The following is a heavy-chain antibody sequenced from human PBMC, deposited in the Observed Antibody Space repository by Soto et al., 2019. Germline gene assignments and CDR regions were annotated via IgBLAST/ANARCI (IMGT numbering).Heavy chain of an antibody. D-gene: IGHD3-9*01. Sequence: SETLSLTCAVSGGSISSGGYSWSWIRQPPGKGLEWIGYIYHSGSTYYNPSLKSRVTISVDRSKNQFSLKLSSVTAADTAVYYCARDQKAYYDILTGYYHYYGMDGSGQGTTVTVAS. CDR3: ARDQKAYYDILTGYYHYYGMDG. CDR1: GGSISSGGYS. V-gene: IGHV4-30-2*01. J-gene: IGHJ6*02. CDR2: IYHSGST.